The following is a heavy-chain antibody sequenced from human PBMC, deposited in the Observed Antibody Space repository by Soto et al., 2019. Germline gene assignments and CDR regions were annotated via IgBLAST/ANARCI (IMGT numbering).Heavy chain of an antibody. J-gene: IGHJ6*02. CDR2: IIPILGIA. CDR1: GGTFSSYT. D-gene: IGHD2-15*01. Sequence: SVKVSCKASGGTFSSYTISWVRQAPGQGLEWMGRIIPILGIANYAQKFQGRVTITADKSTSTAYMELSSLRSEDTAVYYCARGRSCSGGSCYGVWYYYGMDVWGQGTTVTVSS. V-gene: IGHV1-69*02. CDR3: ARGRSCSGGSCYGVWYYYGMDV.